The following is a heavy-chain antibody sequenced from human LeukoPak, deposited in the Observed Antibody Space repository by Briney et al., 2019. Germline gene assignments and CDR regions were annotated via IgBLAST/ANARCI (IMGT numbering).Heavy chain of an antibody. D-gene: IGHD3-10*01. Sequence: SETLSLTCTVSGGSISSYYWGWIRQPPGKGLEWIGSIYYSGSTYYNPSLKSRVTISVDTSKNQFSLKLSSVTAADTAVYYCARDNENYYGSGRPFDYWGQGTLVTVSS. CDR2: IYYSGST. J-gene: IGHJ4*02. V-gene: IGHV4-39*07. CDR3: ARDNENYYGSGRPFDY. CDR1: GGSISSYY.